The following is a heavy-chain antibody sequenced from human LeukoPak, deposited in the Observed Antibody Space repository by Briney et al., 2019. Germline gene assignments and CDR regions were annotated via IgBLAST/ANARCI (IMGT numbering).Heavy chain of an antibody. V-gene: IGHV4-59*01. CDR1: GGSISSYY. J-gene: IGHJ6*02. CDR3: ARAPIVVVPAAHLYYYYGMDV. CDR2: IYYSGST. D-gene: IGHD2-2*01. Sequence: PSETLSLTCTVSGGSISSYYWSWTRQPPGKGLEWIGYIYYSGSTNYNPSLKSRVTISVDTSKNQFSLKLSSVTAADTAVYYCARAPIVVVPAAHLYYYYGMDVWGQGTTVTVSS.